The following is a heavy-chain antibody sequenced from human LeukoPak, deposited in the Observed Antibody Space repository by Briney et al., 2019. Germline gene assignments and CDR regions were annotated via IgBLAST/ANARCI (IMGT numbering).Heavy chain of an antibody. J-gene: IGHJ4*02. D-gene: IGHD6-13*01. CDR1: GGSISSGGYY. Sequence: SETLSLTCTVSGGSISSGGYYWSWIRQPPGKGLEWIGEVNHSGSTNYNPSLKSRVTISVDTSKNQFSLKLTSVTAADTAVYYCAKFSRGIPAAADCWGPGTLVTVSS. CDR3: AKFSRGIPAAADC. CDR2: VNHSGST. V-gene: IGHV4-61*08.